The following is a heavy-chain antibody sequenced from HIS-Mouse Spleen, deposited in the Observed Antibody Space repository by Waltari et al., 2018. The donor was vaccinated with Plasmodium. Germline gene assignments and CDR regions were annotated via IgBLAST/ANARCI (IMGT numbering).Heavy chain of an antibody. CDR3: ARDRITGTSYFDY. CDR1: GGSIRSSSYY. Sequence: QLQLQESGPGLVKTSETLSLTCTVSGGSIRSSSYYWGWIRPPPGKGLEWIGSIYYSGSTYHNPSRKTLVPISVDTSENQFSLKLSSVTAADTAVYYCARDRITGTSYFDYWGQGTLVTVSS. J-gene: IGHJ4*02. CDR2: IYYSGST. D-gene: IGHD1-7*01. V-gene: IGHV4-39*07.